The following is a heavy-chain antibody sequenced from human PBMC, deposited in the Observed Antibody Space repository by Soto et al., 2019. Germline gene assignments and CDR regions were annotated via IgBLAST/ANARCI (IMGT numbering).Heavy chain of an antibody. CDR1: GGSISSSSYY. Sequence: SETLSLTCTVSGGSISSSSYYWGWIRQPPGKGLEWIGSIYYSGSTYYNPSLKSRVTISVDTSKNQFSLKLSSVTAADTAVYYCRVTAIGYYFDYWGQGTLVTVSS. CDR2: IYYSGST. J-gene: IGHJ4*02. CDR3: RVTAIGYYFDY. V-gene: IGHV4-39*01. D-gene: IGHD2-21*02.